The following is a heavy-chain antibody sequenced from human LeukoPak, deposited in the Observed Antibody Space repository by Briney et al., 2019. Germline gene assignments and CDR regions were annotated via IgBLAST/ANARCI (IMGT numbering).Heavy chain of an antibody. V-gene: IGHV4-61*02. CDR1: GGSISSGSYY. CDR3: ARVRGYYYGMDV. Sequence: PSQTLSLTCTVSGGSISSGSYYWSWIRQPAGKGLEWIGRIYTSGSTNYNPSLKSRVTISVDTSKNQFSLKLSSVTAADTAVYYCARVRGYYYGMDVWGQGTTVTVSS. J-gene: IGHJ6*02. CDR2: IYTSGST. D-gene: IGHD3-10*01.